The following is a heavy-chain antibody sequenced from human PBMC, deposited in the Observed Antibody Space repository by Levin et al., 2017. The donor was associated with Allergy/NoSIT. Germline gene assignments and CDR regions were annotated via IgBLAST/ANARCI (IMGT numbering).Heavy chain of an antibody. CDR1: GGTFSSYA. CDR2: IIPILGIA. J-gene: IGHJ6*03. D-gene: IGHD4-17*01. CDR3: ARGSPDYGDYDLYYYYYMDV. Sequence: ASVKVSCKASGGTFSSYAISWVRQAPGQGLEWMGRIIPILGIANYAQKFQGRVTITADKSTSTAYMELSSLRSEDTAVYYCARGSPDYGDYDLYYYYYMDVWGKGTTVTVSS. V-gene: IGHV1-69*04.